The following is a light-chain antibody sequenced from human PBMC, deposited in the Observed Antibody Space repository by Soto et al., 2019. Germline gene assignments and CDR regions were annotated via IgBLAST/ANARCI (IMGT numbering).Light chain of an antibody. CDR1: SSDVGGYNY. J-gene: IGLJ1*01. CDR3: SSYTTSSLYV. Sequence: QSVLTQPASVSGSPGQSITISYTGTSSDVGGYNYVSWYQQHPGKAPKLMIYDVSNRPSGVSNRFSGSKSGNTASLTISGLQAEDEADYYCSSYTTSSLYVFGTGTKVTXL. CDR2: DVS. V-gene: IGLV2-14*01.